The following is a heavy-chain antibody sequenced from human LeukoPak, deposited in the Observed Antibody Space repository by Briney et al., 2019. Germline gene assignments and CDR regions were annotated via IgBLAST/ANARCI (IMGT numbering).Heavy chain of an antibody. V-gene: IGHV4-59*01. J-gene: IGHJ4*02. D-gene: IGHD1-26*01. Sequence: PSETLSLTCTVSDASISGYYWSWIRQPPGKGLEWIGSIHFSGSTNYNPSLRSRVTISVDTSKNQLSLKLSSVTAADTAVYYCARGLGGIYFDYWGQGTLVTVSS. CDR3: ARGLGGIYFDY. CDR2: IHFSGST. CDR1: DASISGYY.